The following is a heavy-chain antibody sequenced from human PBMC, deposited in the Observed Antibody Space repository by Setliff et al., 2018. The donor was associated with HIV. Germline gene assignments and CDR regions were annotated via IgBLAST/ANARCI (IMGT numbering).Heavy chain of an antibody. Sequence: GSLRLSCAASGFTFSSYAMHWVRQAPGKGLEWVANINQDGIDTYYVDSVKGRFTISRDNAKNSLYLQMNSLRAEDTAVYYCARELREGYNFWSAGGGFDYWGQGTLVTVSS. CDR2: INQDGIDT. CDR3: ARELREGYNFWSAGGGFDY. D-gene: IGHD3-3*01. J-gene: IGHJ4*02. V-gene: IGHV3-7*01. CDR1: GFTFSSYA.